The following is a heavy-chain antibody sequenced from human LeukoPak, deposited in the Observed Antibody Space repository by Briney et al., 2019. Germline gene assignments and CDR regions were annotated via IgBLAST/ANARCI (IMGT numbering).Heavy chain of an antibody. V-gene: IGHV3-30*18. Sequence: GGSLRLSCAASGFTFSSYAMHWIRQAPGKGLEWVAPISYDGSNKYYADSVKGRFTISRDNSKNTLYLEMNSLRPEDTAVYYCTKDRVSSGWYEYFQYWGQGTLVTVSS. CDR3: TKDRVSSGWYEYFQY. CDR1: GFTFSSYA. J-gene: IGHJ1*01. D-gene: IGHD6-19*01. CDR2: ISYDGSNK.